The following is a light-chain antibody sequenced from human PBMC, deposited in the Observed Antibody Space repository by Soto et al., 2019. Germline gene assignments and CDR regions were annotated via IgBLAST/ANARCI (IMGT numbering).Light chain of an antibody. J-gene: IGKJ3*01. CDR2: GAS. CDR3: QQYNNWPRGFT. V-gene: IGKV3-15*01. Sequence: EIVMTQSPATLSVSPGERATHSCRASHSVRSNLAWYQQKPGQAPRLLIYGASTRATGIPARFSGSGSGTEFTLTISSLQSEDFAVYYCQQYNNWPRGFTFGPGTKVDIK. CDR1: HSVRSN.